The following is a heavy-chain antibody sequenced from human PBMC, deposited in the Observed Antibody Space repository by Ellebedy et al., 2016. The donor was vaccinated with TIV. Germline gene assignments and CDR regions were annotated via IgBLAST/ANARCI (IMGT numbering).Heavy chain of an antibody. CDR1: GHSISSGYY. CDR3: AGEPYSGYDPEGFDY. D-gene: IGHD5-12*01. J-gene: IGHJ4*02. V-gene: IGHV4-38-2*02. Sequence: SETLSLTCSVSGHSISSGYYWAWVRQPPGRGLEWIGSIYHSGTTYYNPSLKSRVTISVDTSKTQFSLNLTSATVADTAIYYCAGEPYSGYDPEGFDYWGQGTLVTVSS. CDR2: IYHSGTT.